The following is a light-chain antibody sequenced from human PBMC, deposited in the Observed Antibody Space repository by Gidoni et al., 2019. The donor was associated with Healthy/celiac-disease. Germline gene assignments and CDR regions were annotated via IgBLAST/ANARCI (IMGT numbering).Light chain of an antibody. Sequence: EIVMTQSQATLSVSPGERATLSCRASQSVSSKLAWYQQKPGQAPRLLIYGASTRATGIPARFSCSCSGTEFTLTISSLQSEDFAVYYCQQYNNWPLTFGPGTKVDIK. J-gene: IGKJ3*01. V-gene: IGKV3-15*01. CDR1: QSVSSK. CDR3: QQYNNWPLT. CDR2: GAS.